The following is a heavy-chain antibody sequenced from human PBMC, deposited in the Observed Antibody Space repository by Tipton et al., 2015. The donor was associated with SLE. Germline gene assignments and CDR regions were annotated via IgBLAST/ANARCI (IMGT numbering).Heavy chain of an antibody. J-gene: IGHJ3*02. CDR3: AREVDAFDI. CDR2: IDPSGGYT. CDR1: GYSLTSYH. Sequence: QLVQSGAEVKKPGASVKVSCKASGYSLTSYHMDWVRQAPGQGLEWMGIIDPSGGYTTYAQKFRGRVTMTRDTSTSTVYMELSRLTSEDTAIYYCAREVDAFDIWGQGTMVIVSS. V-gene: IGHV1-46*01.